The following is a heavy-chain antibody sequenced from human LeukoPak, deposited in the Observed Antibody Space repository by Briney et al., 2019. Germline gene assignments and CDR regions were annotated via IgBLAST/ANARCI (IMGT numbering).Heavy chain of an antibody. CDR3: ATNKDWAEAD. V-gene: IGHV4-59*03. J-gene: IGHJ4*02. D-gene: IGHD3/OR15-3a*01. CDR1: DVSIRTYY. Sequence: PSETLSLTCSVSDVSIRTYYWSWIRQSPGQGLEWIGNIYYGGDINYNPSLKSRVIISIDTSKNQFSLKVTSLTAADTAVYYCATNKDWAEADWGQGTLVIVSS. CDR2: IYYGGDI.